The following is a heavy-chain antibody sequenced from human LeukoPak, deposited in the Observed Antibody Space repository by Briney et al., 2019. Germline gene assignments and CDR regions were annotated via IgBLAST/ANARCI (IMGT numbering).Heavy chain of an antibody. CDR3: ARDIAAAGNWFDP. V-gene: IGHV5-51*01. Sequence: HGESLKISCKGSGYSFTSYWIGWVRQMPGKGLEWMGIIYPGDSDTRYSPSFQGQVTISAGKSISTAYLQWSSLKASDTAMYYCARDIAAAGNWFDPWGQGTLVTVSS. D-gene: IGHD6-13*01. CDR1: GYSFTSYW. J-gene: IGHJ5*02. CDR2: IYPGDSDT.